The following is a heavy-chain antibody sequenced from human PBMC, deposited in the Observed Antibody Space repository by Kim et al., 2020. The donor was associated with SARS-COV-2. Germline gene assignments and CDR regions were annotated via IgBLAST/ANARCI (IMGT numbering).Heavy chain of an antibody. Sequence: SETLSLTCTVSGGSISSYYWSWIRQPPGKGLEWIGYIYYSGSTNYNPSLKSRVTISVDTSKNQFSLKLSTVTAADTAVYYCARTLLWFGEAFDYWGQGTLVTASP. CDR3: ARTLLWFGEAFDY. D-gene: IGHD3-10*01. J-gene: IGHJ4*02. CDR2: IYYSGST. V-gene: IGHV4-59*01. CDR1: GGSISSYY.